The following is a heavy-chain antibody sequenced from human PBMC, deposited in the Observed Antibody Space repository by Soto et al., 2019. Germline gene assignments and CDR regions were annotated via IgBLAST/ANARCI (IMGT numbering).Heavy chain of an antibody. CDR3: ARGRYYYGSGSYSRAEYFQH. CDR2: IYYSGST. J-gene: IGHJ1*01. CDR1: GGSISSGGYY. D-gene: IGHD3-10*01. Sequence: SETLSLTCTVSGGSISSGGYYWSWIRQHPGKGLEWIGYIYYSGSTYCNPSLKSRVTISVGTSKNQFSLKLSSVTAADTAVYYCARGRYYYGSGSYSRAEYFQHWGQGTLVTVS. V-gene: IGHV4-31*03.